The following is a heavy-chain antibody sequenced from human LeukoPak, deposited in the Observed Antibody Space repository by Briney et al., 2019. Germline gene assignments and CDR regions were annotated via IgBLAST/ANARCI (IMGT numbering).Heavy chain of an antibody. J-gene: IGHJ4*02. CDR3: ARHLGASNYVLRFLEWLSPMD. V-gene: IGHV1-46*01. D-gene: IGHD3-3*01. CDR1: GYTFTSYY. CDR2: INPSGGST. Sequence: GASVKVSCKASGYTFTSYYMHWVRQAPGQGLEWMGIINPSGGSTSYAQKFQGRVTMTRDMSTSTVYMELSSLRSEDTAVYYCARHLGASNYVLRFLEWLSPMDWGQGTLVTVSS.